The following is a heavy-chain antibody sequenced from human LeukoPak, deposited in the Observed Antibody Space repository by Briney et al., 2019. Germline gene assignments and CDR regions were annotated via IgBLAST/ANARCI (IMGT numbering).Heavy chain of an antibody. V-gene: IGHV4-34*01. Sequence: SETLSLTCAVYGGSFSGYYWSWFRKPPGKGLEWIGEINHSGSTNYNPSLKSRVTISVDTSKNQFSLKLSSVTAADTAVYYCARGRGAFDIWGQGTMVTVSS. CDR1: GGSFSGYY. J-gene: IGHJ3*02. CDR2: INHSGST. CDR3: ARGRGAFDI.